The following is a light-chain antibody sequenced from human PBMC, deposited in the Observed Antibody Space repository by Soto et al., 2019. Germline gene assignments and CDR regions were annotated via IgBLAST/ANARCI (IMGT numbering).Light chain of an antibody. J-gene: IGKJ1*01. CDR1: QSVSNNY. CDR3: QQYGSSGT. V-gene: IGKV3-20*01. Sequence: IVLTQSPCTLSLSPGQRSTLSCRASQSVSNNYLAWYQQKPGQAPRILIYGASNRATGIPDRFSGSGSGTDSTLTISRLEPEDFAVYYCQQYGSSGTFGQGTKVDIK. CDR2: GAS.